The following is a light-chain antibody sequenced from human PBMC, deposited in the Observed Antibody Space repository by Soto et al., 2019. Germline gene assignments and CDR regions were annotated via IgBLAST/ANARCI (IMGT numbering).Light chain of an antibody. Sequence: EIVMTQSPATLSVSPGETATLSCRASQSVRNNLAWYQQKPGQAPNLLFFAASSLQSGVPSRFSGSGSGTDFTLTISSLQPEDFGTYYCQQSYSTPFTFAPGTKVDIK. CDR3: QQSYSTPFT. J-gene: IGKJ3*01. CDR2: AAS. V-gene: IGKV3-15*01. CDR1: QSVRNN.